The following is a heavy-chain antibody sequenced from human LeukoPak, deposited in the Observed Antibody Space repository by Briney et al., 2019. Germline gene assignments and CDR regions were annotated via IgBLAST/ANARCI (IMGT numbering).Heavy chain of an antibody. V-gene: IGHV4-39*02. Sequence: SETLSLTCTVSGASIRNSSFFWGWVRQSPGKGLEWIASIYYSGSTYYNPSLKSRVTITLDTSKNQFSLTLNSVTAADTAVYYCATEDVVVPTAAQRPIDFWGQGKLVTVSS. CDR2: IYYSGST. CDR1: GASIRNSSFF. J-gene: IGHJ4*02. CDR3: ATEDVVVPTAAQRPIDF. D-gene: IGHD2-2*01.